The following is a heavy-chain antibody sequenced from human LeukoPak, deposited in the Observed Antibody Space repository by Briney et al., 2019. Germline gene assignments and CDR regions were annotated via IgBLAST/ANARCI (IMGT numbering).Heavy chain of an antibody. Sequence: ASVNVSCKASGYTFTGYYMHWVRQAPGQGLEWMGWINPNSGGTNYAQKFQGWVTMTRDTSISTAYMELSRLRSDDTAVYYCARDLGYYDSSGYYLDWGQGTLVTVSS. J-gene: IGHJ4*02. D-gene: IGHD3-22*01. CDR2: INPNSGGT. CDR3: ARDLGYYDSSGYYLD. V-gene: IGHV1-2*04. CDR1: GYTFTGYY.